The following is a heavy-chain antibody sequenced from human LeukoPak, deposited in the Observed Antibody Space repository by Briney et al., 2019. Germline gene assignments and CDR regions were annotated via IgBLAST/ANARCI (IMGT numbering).Heavy chain of an antibody. V-gene: IGHV1-69*06. CDR1: GGTFSSYA. J-gene: IGHJ6*04. D-gene: IGHD3-16*02. CDR2: IIPIFGTA. Sequence: SVKVSCKASGGTFSSYAISWVRQAPGQGLEWMGGIIPIFGTANYAQKFQGRVTITADKSTSTSYMELSSLRSEDTAVYYCARGNDYVWGSYRYTIQVAAPYYYYYGMDVWGKGTTVTVSS. CDR3: ARGNDYVWGSYRYTIQVAAPYYYYYGMDV.